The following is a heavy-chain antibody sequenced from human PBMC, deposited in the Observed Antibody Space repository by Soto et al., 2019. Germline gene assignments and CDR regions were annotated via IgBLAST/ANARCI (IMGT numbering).Heavy chain of an antibody. Sequence: SVKVSCKASGGTFSSYAISWVRQAPGQGLEWMGGIIPIFGTANYAQKFQGRVTITADESTSTAYMELSSLRSEDTAVYYCARGGTYYDFWSGSGLRATDNWFDPWGQGTLVTVS. D-gene: IGHD3-3*01. V-gene: IGHV1-69*13. CDR2: IIPIFGTA. CDR3: ARGGTYYDFWSGSGLRATDNWFDP. J-gene: IGHJ5*02. CDR1: GGTFSSYA.